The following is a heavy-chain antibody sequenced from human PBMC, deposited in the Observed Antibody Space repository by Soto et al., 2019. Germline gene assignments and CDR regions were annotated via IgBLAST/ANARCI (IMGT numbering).Heavy chain of an antibody. D-gene: IGHD3-10*01. V-gene: IGHV4-31*03. CDR2: IYYSGST. J-gene: IGHJ6*02. CDR1: GGSISSGGYY. Sequence: QVQLQESGPGLVKPSQTLSLTCTVSGGSISSGGYYWSWIRQHPGKGLEWIGYIYYSGSTYYNPSLKSRVTLSIDTSKNQFSLKLSSVAAADTAVYYCARTRGVNRMVRGVNYYYYGMDVWGQGTTVTVSS. CDR3: ARTRGVNRMVRGVNYYYYGMDV.